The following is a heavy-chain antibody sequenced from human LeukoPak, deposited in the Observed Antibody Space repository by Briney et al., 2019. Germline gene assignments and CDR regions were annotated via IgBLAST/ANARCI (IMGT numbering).Heavy chain of an antibody. V-gene: IGHV1-8*01. D-gene: IGHD6-13*01. J-gene: IGHJ4*02. CDR3: TRGLRREQQLLRAFDD. CDR2: MNPNSVNT. Sequence: ASVKVSCKASGYTFSSYDINWVRQATGQGLEWMGWMNPNSVNTGYAQKFQGRVSMTSNTSISTAYMELSSLRSEDTAVYYCTRGLRREQQLLRAFDDWGQGTLVTVSS. CDR1: GYTFSSYD.